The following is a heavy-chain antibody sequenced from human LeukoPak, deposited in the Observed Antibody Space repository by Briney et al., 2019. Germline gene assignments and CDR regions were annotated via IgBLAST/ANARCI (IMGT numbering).Heavy chain of an antibody. V-gene: IGHV4-39*01. CDR1: GGSISSSSYF. Sequence: SETPSLTCTVSGGSISSSSYFWGWIRQPPGKGLEWIGGIYSSGSTYYNASLKRRATISVDTYKNQFSLKLSSVTAADTAVYYCARRYSYSSLPDYWGQGTLVTVSS. D-gene: IGHD6-19*01. CDR3: ARRYSYSSLPDY. CDR2: IYSSGST. J-gene: IGHJ4*02.